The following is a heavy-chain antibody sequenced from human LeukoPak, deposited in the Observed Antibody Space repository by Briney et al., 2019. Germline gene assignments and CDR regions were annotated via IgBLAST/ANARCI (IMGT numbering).Heavy chain of an antibody. CDR3: ATRGRWLQYLPEEGYFDL. CDR1: GGSISSSSYY. V-gene: IGHV4-39*01. Sequence: SETLSLTCTVSGGSISSSSYYWGWIRQPPGKGLEWIGCIYYSGSTYYNPSLKSRVTISVDTSKNQFSLKLSSVTAADTAVYYFATRGRWLQYLPEEGYFDLWGRGTLVTVSS. D-gene: IGHD5-24*01. J-gene: IGHJ2*01. CDR2: IYYSGST.